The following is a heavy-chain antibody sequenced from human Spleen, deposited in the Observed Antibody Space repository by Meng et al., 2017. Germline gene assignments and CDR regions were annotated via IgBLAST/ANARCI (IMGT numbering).Heavy chain of an antibody. CDR3: ARSSAGIVGASFDK. J-gene: IGHJ4*02. Sequence: QVQLQGSGPGLVRPSETLSLPCSVSGGSVRSGSYYWSWIRQPPGKGLEWLGYIYYSGSTDYNPSFKSRVTISIDTSKNHFTLKVNSVTAADTAVYYCARSSAGIVGASFDKWGQGTLVTASS. V-gene: IGHV4-61*03. CDR1: GGSVRSGSYY. D-gene: IGHD1-26*01. CDR2: IYYSGST.